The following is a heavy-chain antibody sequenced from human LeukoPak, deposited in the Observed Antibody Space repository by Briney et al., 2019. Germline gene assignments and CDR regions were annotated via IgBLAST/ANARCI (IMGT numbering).Heavy chain of an antibody. CDR1: GFTFSSYS. J-gene: IGHJ4*02. V-gene: IGHV3-21*01. D-gene: IGHD3-22*01. Sequence: GGSLRLSCAASGFTFSSYSMNWVRQAPGKGLEWVSSISSSSSYIYYADSVKGRFTISRDNAKNSLYLQMNSLRAEDTAVYYCARDGGDDYDSSGYYYAYWGQGTLVTVSS. CDR3: ARDGGDDYDSSGYYYAY. CDR2: ISSSSSYI.